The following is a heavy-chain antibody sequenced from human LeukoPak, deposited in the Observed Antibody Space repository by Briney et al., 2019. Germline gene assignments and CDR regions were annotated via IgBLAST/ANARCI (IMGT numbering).Heavy chain of an antibody. J-gene: IGHJ4*02. V-gene: IGHV1-24*01. D-gene: IGHD3-10*01. CDR2: FDPEDGEA. Sequence: ASVKVSCKISGYTLTELFIHWVRQAPGKGLEWMGGFDPEDGEAIYAQRFQGRVTLTEDKSTDTAYMELSSLRSEDTAVYYCAAPRGVPSHYAYWGQGTLVTVSS. CDR1: GYTLTELF. CDR3: AAPRGVPSHYAY.